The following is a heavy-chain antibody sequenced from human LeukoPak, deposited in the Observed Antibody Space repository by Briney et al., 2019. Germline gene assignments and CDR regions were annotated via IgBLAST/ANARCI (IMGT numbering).Heavy chain of an antibody. J-gene: IGHJ4*02. CDR2: IYSGGST. CDR3: ARDSYGSGSYTGRTDY. Sequence: GGSLRLSCAASGFTVSSNYVSWVRQAPGKGLEWVSVIYSGGSTYYADSVKGRFTISRDNSKNTLYLQMNSLRAEDTAVYYCARDSYGSGSYTGRTDYWGQGTLVTVSS. V-gene: IGHV3-53*01. CDR1: GFTVSSNY. D-gene: IGHD3-10*01.